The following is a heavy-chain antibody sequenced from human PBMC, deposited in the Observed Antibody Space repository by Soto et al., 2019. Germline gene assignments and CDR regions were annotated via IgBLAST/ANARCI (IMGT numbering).Heavy chain of an antibody. D-gene: IGHD3-9*01. V-gene: IGHV3-49*03. CDR3: AKDSDYNDVLTGYYLFEY. CDR1: GFTFRDSA. CDR2: IRSKTYGGTT. J-gene: IGHJ4*02. Sequence: PGGSLRLSCTGSGFTFRDSALSWFRQAPGKGLECISFIRSKTYGGTTEYAPSVQGRFTISRDDSRSSAYLQMDSLKTEDTAVYFCAKDSDYNDVLTGYYLFEYWGQGTPVTVSS.